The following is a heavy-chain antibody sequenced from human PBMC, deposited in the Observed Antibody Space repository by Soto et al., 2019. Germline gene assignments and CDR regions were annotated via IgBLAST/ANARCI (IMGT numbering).Heavy chain of an antibody. J-gene: IGHJ6*02. D-gene: IGHD5-12*01. V-gene: IGHV3-30-3*01. CDR2: ISYDGSNK. Sequence: QVQLVESGGGVVQPGRSLRLSCAASGFTFSSYAMHWVRQAPGKGLEWVAVISYDGSNKYYADSVKGRFTISRDNSKNTLYLQMNSLRAEDTAEYYCARDGSSAMDVWGQGTTVTVSS. CDR3: ARDGSSAMDV. CDR1: GFTFSSYA.